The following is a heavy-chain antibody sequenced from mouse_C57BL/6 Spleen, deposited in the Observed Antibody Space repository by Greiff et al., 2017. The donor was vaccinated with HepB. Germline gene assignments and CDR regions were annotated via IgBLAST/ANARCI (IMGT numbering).Heavy chain of an antibody. Sequence: EVQGVESGAELVRPGASVKLSCTASGFNIKDYYMHWVKQRPEQGLEWIGRIDPEDGDTEYAPKFQGKATMTADTSSNTAYLQLSSLTSEDTAVYYCTKRSSGYDAMDYWGQGTAVTVSS. CDR1: GFNIKDYY. CDR3: TKRSSGYDAMDY. V-gene: IGHV14-1*01. CDR2: IDPEDGDT. J-gene: IGHJ4*01. D-gene: IGHD3-2*02.